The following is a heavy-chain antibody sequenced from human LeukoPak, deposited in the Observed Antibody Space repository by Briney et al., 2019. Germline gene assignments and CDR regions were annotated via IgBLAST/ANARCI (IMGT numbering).Heavy chain of an antibody. D-gene: IGHD3-9*01. CDR3: ARDTRGDILTGAHAFDI. Sequence: SETLSLTCTVSGGSLSSYYWSWIRQPPGKGLEWSGYIYYSGSTNYRSSLKSRVTISVDTSKNQFSLKLSSVTAADTAVYYCARDTRGDILTGAHAFDIWGQGTMVTVSS. CDR1: GGSLSSYY. CDR2: IYYSGST. J-gene: IGHJ3*02. V-gene: IGHV4-59*01.